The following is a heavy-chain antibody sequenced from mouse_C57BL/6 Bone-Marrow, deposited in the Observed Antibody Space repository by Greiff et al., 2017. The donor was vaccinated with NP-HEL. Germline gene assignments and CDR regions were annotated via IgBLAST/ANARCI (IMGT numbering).Heavy chain of an antibody. Sequence: QVHVKQPGAELVKPGASVKMSCKASGYTFTSYWITWVKQRPGQGLEWIGDIYPGSGSTNYNEKFKSKATLTVDTSSSTAYMQLSSLTSEDSAVYYCARERPQLPYFDYWGQGTTLTVSS. D-gene: IGHD6-1*01. J-gene: IGHJ2*01. CDR3: ARERPQLPYFDY. CDR2: IYPGSGST. CDR1: GYTFTSYW. V-gene: IGHV1-55*01.